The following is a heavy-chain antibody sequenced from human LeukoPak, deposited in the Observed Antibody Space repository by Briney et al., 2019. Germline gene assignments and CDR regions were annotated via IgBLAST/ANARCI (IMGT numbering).Heavy chain of an antibody. CDR2: ISHDGSNK. V-gene: IGHV3-30*18. Sequence: GRSLRLSCAASGFTFSSYGMHWVRQAPGKGLEWVAAISHDGSNKYYADSVKGRFTISRDNSKNTLYLQMNSLRAEDTAVYHCAKDGYDGSGAYIDYWGQGTLVTVSS. J-gene: IGHJ4*02. D-gene: IGHD3-22*01. CDR1: GFTFSSYG. CDR3: AKDGYDGSGAYIDY.